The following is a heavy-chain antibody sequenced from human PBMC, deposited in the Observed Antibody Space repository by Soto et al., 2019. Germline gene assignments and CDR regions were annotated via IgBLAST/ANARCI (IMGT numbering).Heavy chain of an antibody. D-gene: IGHD2-2*03. J-gene: IGHJ6*02. V-gene: IGHV3-13*01. Sequence: EVQLVESGGGLVQPGGSLRLSCAASGFTFSTYDMHWVRQATGKGLEWVSVIGTAGDTDYSDSVRGRFTISRENDKNSLYLQMNSLRAGDTAVYYCVGYCISCRCRSDPLYGMDVWGQGTTVTVSS. CDR3: VGYCISCRCRSDPLYGMDV. CDR2: IGTAGDT. CDR1: GFTFSTYD.